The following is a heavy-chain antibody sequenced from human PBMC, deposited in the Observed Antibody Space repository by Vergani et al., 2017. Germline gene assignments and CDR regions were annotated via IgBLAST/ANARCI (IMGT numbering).Heavy chain of an antibody. CDR1: GYSISSGYF. Sequence: QVQLQESGPRLVKPSETLSLICSVSGYSISSGYFWGWIRQSPGKGLEWLGTIDRTGRTNHSPSLKSRLTISVDTTKNQFSLRLTSATAADTAVYFCARDCMSPAEIDPKNAFHVWGQGTRVSV. CDR3: ARDCMSPAEIDPKNAFHV. CDR2: IDRTGRT. D-gene: IGHD2-8*01. J-gene: IGHJ3*01. V-gene: IGHV4-38-2*02.